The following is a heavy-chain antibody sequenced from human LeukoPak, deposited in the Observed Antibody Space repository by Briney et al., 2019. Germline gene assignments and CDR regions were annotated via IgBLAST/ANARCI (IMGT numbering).Heavy chain of an antibody. V-gene: IGHV3-33*01. CDR2: IWYDGSNK. J-gene: IGHJ4*02. Sequence: GGSLRLSCAASGFTFSSYGMHWVRQAPGKGLEWVAVIWYDGSNKYYADSVKGRFTIPRDNSKNTLYLQMNSLRAEDTAVYYCARDEAYCGGDCCPLYWGQGTLVTVSS. CDR3: ARDEAYCGGDCCPLY. CDR1: GFTFSSYG. D-gene: IGHD2-21*02.